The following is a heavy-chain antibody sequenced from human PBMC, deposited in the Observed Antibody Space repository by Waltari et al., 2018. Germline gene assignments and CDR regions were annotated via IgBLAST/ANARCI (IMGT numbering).Heavy chain of an antibody. Sequence: QVQLVQSGAEVKKPGASVKVSCKASGYTFTGYYMHWVRQAPGQGLEWMGWINPNSGGTNHAQKFQGRVTMTRDTSISTAYMELSRLRSDDTAVYYCARASIAARPFDYWGQGTLVTVSS. CDR2: INPNSGGT. V-gene: IGHV1-2*02. CDR1: GYTFTGYY. D-gene: IGHD6-6*01. CDR3: ARASIAARPFDY. J-gene: IGHJ4*02.